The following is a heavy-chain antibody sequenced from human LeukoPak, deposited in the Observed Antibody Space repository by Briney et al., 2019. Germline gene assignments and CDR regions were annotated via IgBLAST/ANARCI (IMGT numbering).Heavy chain of an antibody. V-gene: IGHV4-34*01. D-gene: IGHD4-11*01. Sequence: PSETLSLTCAVSGGSFRGYYWSWIRQSPGKGLEWIGEINHSGSTNYNPSLKSRVTISVDTSKNQFSLKLTSVTAADTAVYYCATSLTTVTHYYYYMDVWGKGTTVTISS. J-gene: IGHJ6*03. CDR1: GGSFRGYY. CDR3: ATSLTTVTHYYYYMDV. CDR2: INHSGST.